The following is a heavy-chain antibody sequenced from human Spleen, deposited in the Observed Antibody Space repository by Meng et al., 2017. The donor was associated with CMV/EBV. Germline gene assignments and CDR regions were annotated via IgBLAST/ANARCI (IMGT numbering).Heavy chain of an antibody. Sequence: SIRSNVYYWVWIRQPTGKGLEWIGSMSSTGTSYYNPSLKSRVTISVATTKNQFSLKIFSVTAADTAVYFCARDPSQVGSDAWFDPWGQGTLVTVSS. J-gene: IGHJ5*02. V-gene: IGHV4-39*07. D-gene: IGHD3-10*01. CDR1: SIRSNVYY. CDR2: MSSTGTS. CDR3: ARDPSQVGSDAWFDP.